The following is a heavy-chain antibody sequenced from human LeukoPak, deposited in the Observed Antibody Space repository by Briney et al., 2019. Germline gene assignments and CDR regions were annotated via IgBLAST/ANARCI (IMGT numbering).Heavy chain of an antibody. V-gene: IGHV3-23*01. D-gene: IGHD6-25*01. CDR3: AREGAAGVFDY. CDR1: GFTFSSYG. J-gene: IGHJ4*02. Sequence: GGSLRLSCAASGFTFSSYGMSWVRQAPGKGLEWVSAISGSDGSTYYADSVKGRFTISRDNAKNSLYLQMNSLRAEDTAVYYCAREGAAGVFDYWGQGTLVTVSS. CDR2: ISGSDGST.